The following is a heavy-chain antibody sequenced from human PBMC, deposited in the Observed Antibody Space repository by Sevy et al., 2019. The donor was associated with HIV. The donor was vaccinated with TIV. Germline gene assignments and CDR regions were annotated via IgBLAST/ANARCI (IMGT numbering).Heavy chain of an antibody. CDR1: GGSISSYY. CDR3: ARDRGGAARPDWYFDY. Sequence: SETLSLTCTVSGGSISSYYWSWIRQPPGKGLEWIGYIYYSGSTNSNPSLKSRVTISVDTSKNQFSLKLSSVTAADTAVYYCARDRGGAARPDWYFDYWGQGTLVTVSS. J-gene: IGHJ4*02. CDR2: IYYSGST. V-gene: IGHV4-59*01. D-gene: IGHD6-6*01.